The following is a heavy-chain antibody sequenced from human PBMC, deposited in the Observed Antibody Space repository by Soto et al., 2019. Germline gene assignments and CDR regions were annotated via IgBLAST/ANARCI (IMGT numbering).Heavy chain of an antibody. D-gene: IGHD3-16*01. Sequence: VQLVESGGGVVQPGMSLRLSCAASGSTFSNYAMHWVRQAPGKGPEWVAVIWYDGSNKYYAESVKGRFSISRDNSKNTLYLDINSLRTEDTAVYYCARDGGSHGPFYFDSWGQGSLVIVSS. V-gene: IGHV3-33*01. J-gene: IGHJ4*02. CDR1: GSTFSNYA. CDR3: ARDGGSHGPFYFDS. CDR2: IWYDGSNK.